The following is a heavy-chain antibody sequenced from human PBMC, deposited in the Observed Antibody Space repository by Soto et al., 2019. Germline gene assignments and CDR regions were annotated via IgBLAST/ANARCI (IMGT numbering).Heavy chain of an antibody. Sequence: QITLKESGPTLAKPTQTLTLTCTFSGFSLSTPGVGVGWIRQPPGKALEWLALIYWDDDKRYSPSLESRLTIAKDTSKNQVVLTTASMDPVDTATYDCAPRDEDYYCPRDVLGQGTTVTVSS. V-gene: IGHV2-5*02. CDR3: APRDEDYYCPRDV. CDR1: GFSLSTPGVG. CDR2: IYWDDDK. J-gene: IGHJ6*02.